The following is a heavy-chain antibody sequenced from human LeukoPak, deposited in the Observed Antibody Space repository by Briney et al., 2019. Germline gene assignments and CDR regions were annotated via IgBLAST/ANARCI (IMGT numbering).Heavy chain of an antibody. D-gene: IGHD6-13*01. J-gene: IGHJ3*02. CDR2: INHSGGT. Sequence: PSETLSLTCAVYGGSFSGYYWSWIRQPPGKGLEWIGEINHSGGTNYNPSLKSRVTISVDTSKNQFSLKLSSVTAADTAVYYCARHTTIAAAGKDAFDIWGQGTMVTVSS. CDR1: GGSFSGYY. CDR3: ARHTTIAAAGKDAFDI. V-gene: IGHV4-34*01.